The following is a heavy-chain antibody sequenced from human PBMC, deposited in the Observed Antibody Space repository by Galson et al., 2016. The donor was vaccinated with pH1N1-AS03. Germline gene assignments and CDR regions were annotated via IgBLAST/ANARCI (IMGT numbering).Heavy chain of an antibody. V-gene: IGHV1-69*06. CDR1: GGTFSSYA. CDR3: ARDNYYDTGAFYGHFDF. Sequence: SVKVSCKASGGTFSSYAFTWVRQAPGQGLEWVGGLIPIFHTPNYAQKFQGRVTIIADKSTSTAYMELRSLTSEDTAVYYCARDNYYDTGAFYGHFDFWGQGTLLVVSS. J-gene: IGHJ4*02. D-gene: IGHD3-22*01. CDR2: LIPIFHTP.